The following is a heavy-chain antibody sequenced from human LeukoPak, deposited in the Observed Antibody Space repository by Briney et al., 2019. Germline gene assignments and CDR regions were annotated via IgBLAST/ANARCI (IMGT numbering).Heavy chain of an antibody. CDR1: GGSISSYY. Sequence: SETLSLTCTVSGGSISSYYWSWIRQPLGKGLEWIGYIYYSGSTNYKPSLKSRVTISVDTSKNQFSLKLSSVTAADTAVYYCARGGDILTGYPNYFDYWGQGTLVTVSS. V-gene: IGHV4-59*01. J-gene: IGHJ4*02. CDR3: ARGGDILTGYPNYFDY. D-gene: IGHD3-9*01. CDR2: IYYSGST.